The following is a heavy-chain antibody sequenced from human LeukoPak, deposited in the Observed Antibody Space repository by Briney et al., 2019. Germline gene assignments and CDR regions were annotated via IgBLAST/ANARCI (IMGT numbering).Heavy chain of an antibody. D-gene: IGHD2-2*01. Sequence: SETLSLTCTVSGGSISSYYWSWIRQPAGKGLEWIGRIYTSGSTNYNPSLKSRVTMSVDTSKNQFSLKLSSVTAADTAVYYCARSVVPTHAGYYYYMDVWGKGTTVTVSS. J-gene: IGHJ6*03. V-gene: IGHV4-4*07. CDR1: GGSISSYY. CDR3: ARSVVPTHAGYYYYMDV. CDR2: IYTSGST.